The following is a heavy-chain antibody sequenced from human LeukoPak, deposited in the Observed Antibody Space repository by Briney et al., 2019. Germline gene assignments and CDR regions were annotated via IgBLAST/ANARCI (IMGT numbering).Heavy chain of an antibody. V-gene: IGHV1-8*01. Sequence: ASVKVSCKASGYTFTSHDINWVRQATGQGLEWMGWMNPNSGNTGYAQKFQGRVTMTRNTSISTAYIELSSLESEDTAVYYCASALKRGSAGTLIDYWGQGTLVTVSS. CDR2: MNPNSGNT. J-gene: IGHJ4*02. CDR3: ASALKRGSAGTLIDY. D-gene: IGHD6-13*01. CDR1: GYTFTSHD.